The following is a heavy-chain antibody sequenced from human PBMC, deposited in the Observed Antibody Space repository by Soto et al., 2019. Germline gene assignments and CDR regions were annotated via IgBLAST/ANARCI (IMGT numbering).Heavy chain of an antibody. D-gene: IGHD1-26*01. CDR1: GGSISNYY. J-gene: IGHJ4*02. V-gene: IGHV4-59*01. CDR3: ARVGGD. CDR2: IYYGGST. Sequence: SETLSRTCSVSGGSISNYYWAWIRQPPGKGLEWIGYIYYGGSTYDNPSLKGRVAISVDKSKNQFSLKLSSMTAADTAFYYCARVGGDWGQGTLVTVSS.